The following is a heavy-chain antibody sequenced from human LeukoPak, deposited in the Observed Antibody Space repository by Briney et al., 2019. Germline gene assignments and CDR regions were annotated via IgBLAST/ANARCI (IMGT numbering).Heavy chain of an antibody. CDR1: RFTLSTYW. D-gene: IGHD3-22*01. CDR2: IKSDGRT. J-gene: IGHJ1*01. V-gene: IGHV3-74*01. Sequence: GGSLRLSPAAARFTLSTYWLHSVRQAPGQALVSVSRIKSDGRTNYADSVKGRFTISRDNAKNTVSLQMNSLRAEATGVYYCARAPSEIGGYYPEYFRHWGQGTLVTVSS. CDR3: ARAPSEIGGYYPEYFRH.